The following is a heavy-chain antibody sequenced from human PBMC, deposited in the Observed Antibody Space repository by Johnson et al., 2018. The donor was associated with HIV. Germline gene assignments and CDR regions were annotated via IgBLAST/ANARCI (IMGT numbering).Heavy chain of an antibody. V-gene: IGHV3-74*01. CDR1: GFTFSSYW. D-gene: IGHD6-6*01. J-gene: IGHJ3*02. CDR2: INSDGSST. Sequence: VQLVESGGGVVRPGGSLRLSCAASGFTFSSYWMHWVRQAPGKGLLWVSRINSDGSSTNYAGSVKGRFTISRDNAKNTLYLQMNSLRAEDTAVYYCAREGSSSSDDAFDIWGQGTMVTVSS. CDR3: AREGSSSSDDAFDI.